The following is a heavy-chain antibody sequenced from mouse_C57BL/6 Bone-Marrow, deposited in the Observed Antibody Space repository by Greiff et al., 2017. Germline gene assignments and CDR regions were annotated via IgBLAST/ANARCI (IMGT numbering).Heavy chain of an antibody. D-gene: IGHD1-1*01. CDR1: GFTFSSYA. Sequence: EVQLQQSGEGLVKPGGSLKLSCAASGFTFSSYAMSWVRQTPEKRLEWVAYISSGGDYIYYADTVKGRFTISRDNARNTLYLQMSSLKSEDTAMYYCTRDRYYGSSPWYFDVWGTGTTVTVSS. CDR3: TRDRYYGSSPWYFDV. J-gene: IGHJ1*03. CDR2: ISSGGDYI. V-gene: IGHV5-9-1*02.